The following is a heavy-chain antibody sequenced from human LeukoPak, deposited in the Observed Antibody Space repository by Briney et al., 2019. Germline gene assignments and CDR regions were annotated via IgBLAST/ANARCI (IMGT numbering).Heavy chain of an antibody. CDR2: INPNSGDT. Sequence: ASVKVSCKASGYTFSGYYMQWVRQAPGQRLEWMGWINPNSGDTNYAQKFQGRVTMTRDTSISTAYMELSRLRSDDTAVYYCARPEYYYDSSGNYVVGWFDSWGPGILVTVSS. J-gene: IGHJ5*01. CDR1: GYTFSGYY. D-gene: IGHD3-22*01. CDR3: ARPEYYYDSSGNYVVGWFDS. V-gene: IGHV1-2*02.